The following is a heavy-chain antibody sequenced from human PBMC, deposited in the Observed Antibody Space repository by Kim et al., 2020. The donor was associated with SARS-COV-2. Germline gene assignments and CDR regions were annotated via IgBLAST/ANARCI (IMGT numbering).Heavy chain of an antibody. CDR2: IYYTGST. D-gene: IGHD4-4*01. Sequence: SETLSLTCTVSGGSISSYYWSWIRQPPGKGLEWIAYIYYTGSTDYNPPLKSRVTISIDTSKKQFSLKLRSVTAADTAVYFCARLPGDAYSGNSVYWGQG. V-gene: IGHV4-59*08. CDR3: ARLPGDAYSGNSVY. J-gene: IGHJ4*02. CDR1: GGSISSYY.